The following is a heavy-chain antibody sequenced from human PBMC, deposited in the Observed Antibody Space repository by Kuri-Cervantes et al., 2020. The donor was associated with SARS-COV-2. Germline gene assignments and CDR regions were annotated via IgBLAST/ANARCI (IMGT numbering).Heavy chain of an antibody. CDR2: ISYDGSNI. D-gene: IGHD3-22*01. Sequence: GESLKISCTASGFIFSIYGMHWVRQAPDKGLEWVAGISYDGSNIEDADSVKGRFTISRDNAKNSLYLQMNSLRAEDTAVYYCAKDLTYYYDSSGYPSGPFQHWGQGTLVTVSS. V-gene: IGHV3-33*03. CDR1: GFIFSIYG. CDR3: AKDLTYYYDSSGYPSGPFQH. J-gene: IGHJ1*01.